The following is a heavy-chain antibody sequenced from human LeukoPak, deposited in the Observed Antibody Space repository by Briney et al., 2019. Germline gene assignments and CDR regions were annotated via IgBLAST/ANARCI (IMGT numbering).Heavy chain of an antibody. J-gene: IGHJ4*02. CDR2: INPNSGGT. CDR3: ARDRSSGLDY. Sequence: ASVKVSCKASGYIFTDYYMHWVRQAPGQELGWMGRINPNSGGTNYAQKFQGRVTMTRDTSISTAYMELSRLRSDDTAVYYCARDRSSGLDYWGQGTLVTVSS. CDR1: GYIFTDYY. D-gene: IGHD6-19*01. V-gene: IGHV1-2*06.